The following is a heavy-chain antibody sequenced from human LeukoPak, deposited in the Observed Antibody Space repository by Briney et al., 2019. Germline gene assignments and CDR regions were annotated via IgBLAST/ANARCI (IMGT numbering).Heavy chain of an antibody. CDR2: ISGSGGST. J-gene: IGHJ1*01. D-gene: IGHD3-10*01. Sequence: PGGSLRLSCAASGFTFSSYAMSCVRQAPGKGLEWVSAISGSGGSTYYADSVKGRFTISRDNSKNTLYLQMNSLRAEDTAVYYCTKDPFLPGVIGYFQHWGQGTLVTVSS. CDR3: TKDPFLPGVIGYFQH. V-gene: IGHV3-23*01. CDR1: GFTFSSYA.